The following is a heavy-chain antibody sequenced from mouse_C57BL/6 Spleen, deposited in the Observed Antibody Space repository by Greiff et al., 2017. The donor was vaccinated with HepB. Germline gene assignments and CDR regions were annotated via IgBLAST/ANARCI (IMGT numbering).Heavy chain of an antibody. V-gene: IGHV5-4*01. D-gene: IGHD2-4*01. CDR1: GFTFSSYA. CDR2: ISDGGSYT. Sequence: EVQRVESGGGLVKPGGSLKLSCAASGFTFSSYAMSWVRQTPEKRLEWVATISDGGSYTYYPDNVKGRFTISRDNAKNNLYLQMSHLKSEDTAMYYCARDDYDGDYYAMDYWGQGTSVTVSS. CDR3: ARDDYDGDYYAMDY. J-gene: IGHJ4*01.